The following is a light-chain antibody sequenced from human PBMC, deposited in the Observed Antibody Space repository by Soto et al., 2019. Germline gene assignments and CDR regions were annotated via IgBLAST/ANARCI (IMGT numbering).Light chain of an antibody. V-gene: IGLV2-14*01. J-gene: IGLJ1*01. Sequence: QFALTQPASVSGSPGQSITISCTGTSGDVDAFDYVSWYQQHPGKAPKLMIFEVSDRPSGVSDRFSGSKSGSTASLTISGLQAEDEADYFCTSFTSSSTQVFGTGTKVTVL. CDR1: SGDVDAFDY. CDR3: TSFTSSSTQV. CDR2: EVS.